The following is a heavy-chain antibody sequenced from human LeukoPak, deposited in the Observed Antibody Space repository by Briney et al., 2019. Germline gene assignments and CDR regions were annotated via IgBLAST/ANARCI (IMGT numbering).Heavy chain of an antibody. J-gene: IGHJ3*02. Sequence: GGSLRLSCEASGFTFSSYAMSWVRQAPGKGLEWVSVISGSGDSTYYADSVKGRFTISRDNSKNTLYLQMSSLRAEDTAVYYCVKDRVVGATADAFDIWGQGTMVTVSS. V-gene: IGHV3-23*01. CDR2: ISGSGDST. D-gene: IGHD1-26*01. CDR1: GFTFSSYA. CDR3: VKDRVVGATADAFDI.